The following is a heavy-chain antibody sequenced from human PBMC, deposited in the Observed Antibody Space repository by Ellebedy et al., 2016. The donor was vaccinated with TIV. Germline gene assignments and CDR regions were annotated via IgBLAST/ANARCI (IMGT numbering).Heavy chain of an antibody. D-gene: IGHD1-7*01. V-gene: IGHV1-69*04. CDR2: IIPILGIA. Sequence: SVKVSCKASGGTFSSYAISWVRQAPGQGLEWMGRIIPILGIANYAQKFQGRVTITADKSTSTAYMELSSLRSEDTAVYYCARWGWNYEGYFDYWGQGTLATVSS. CDR1: GGTFSSYA. J-gene: IGHJ4*02. CDR3: ARWGWNYEGYFDY.